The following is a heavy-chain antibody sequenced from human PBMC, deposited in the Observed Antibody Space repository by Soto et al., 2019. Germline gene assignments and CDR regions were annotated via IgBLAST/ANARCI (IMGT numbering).Heavy chain of an antibody. CDR3: ASSGYDPNWFDP. CDR2: IYYSGST. CDR1: GGSISSSSYY. Sequence: SETLSLTCTVSGGSISSSSYYWGWIRQPPGKGLEWIGSIYYSGSTYYNPSLKSRVTISVDTSKNQFSLKLSSVTAADTAVCYCASSGYDPNWFDPWGQGTLVTVSS. J-gene: IGHJ5*02. D-gene: IGHD5-12*01. V-gene: IGHV4-39*01.